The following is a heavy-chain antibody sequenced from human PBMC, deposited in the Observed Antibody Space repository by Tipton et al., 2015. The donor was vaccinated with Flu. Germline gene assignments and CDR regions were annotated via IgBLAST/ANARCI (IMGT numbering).Heavy chain of an antibody. CDR3: VRRGDVAEYFQQ. D-gene: IGHD2-21*01. Sequence: GSLRLSCAASGFSFSNYWMHWIRQDARKGLMWVSRISSDGTSIKYADSVQGRFIISRDNAKKTVYLQMNGLRVDDSAVYYCVRRGDVAEYFQQWGQGTLVTVSS. CDR1: GFSFSNYW. CDR2: ISSDGTSI. J-gene: IGHJ1*01. V-gene: IGHV3-74*03.